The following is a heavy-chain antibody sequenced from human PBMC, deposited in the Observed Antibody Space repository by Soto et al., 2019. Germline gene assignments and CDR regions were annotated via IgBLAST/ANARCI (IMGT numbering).Heavy chain of an antibody. D-gene: IGHD5-18*01. V-gene: IGHV3-9*01. CDR1: GFTFDDYA. J-gene: IGHJ6*02. CDR3: AKMTSGSYGPNYGMDV. CDR2: ISWTSGTI. Sequence: EVQLVESGGGLVQPGRSLRLSCEASGFTFDDYAMHWVRQAPGEGLEWVASISWTSGTIGYGDSVKGRFTISRDNAKNSLFLQMNSLRAEDTAVYYCAKMTSGSYGPNYGMDVWGQGTTVTVSS.